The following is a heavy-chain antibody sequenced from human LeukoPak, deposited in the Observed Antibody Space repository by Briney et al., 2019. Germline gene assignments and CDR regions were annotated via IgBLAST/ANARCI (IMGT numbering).Heavy chain of an antibody. CDR1: GFTFSSYG. D-gene: IGHD6-13*01. CDR2: ISSSSSTI. Sequence: GGSLRLSCAASGFTFSSYGMHWVRQAPGKGLEWVSYISSSSSTIYYADSVKGRFTISRDNAKNSLYLQMNSLRAEDTAVYYCARVVEYSSSWQDYWGQGTLVTVSS. J-gene: IGHJ4*02. V-gene: IGHV3-48*04. CDR3: ARVVEYSSSWQDY.